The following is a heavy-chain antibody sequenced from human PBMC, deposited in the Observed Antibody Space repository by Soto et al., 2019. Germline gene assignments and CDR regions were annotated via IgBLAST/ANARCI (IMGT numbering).Heavy chain of an antibody. J-gene: IGHJ5*02. CDR1: GGTFSSYA. V-gene: IGHV1-69*13. CDR3: AKVGGRRHHRYNWFDP. Sequence: SVKVSCKASGGTFSSYAISWVRQAPGQGLEWMGGIIPIFGTANYAQKFQGRVTITADESTSTAYMELSSLRSEDTAVYYCAKVGGRRHHRYNWFDPWGQGTQVTVSS. CDR2: IIPIFGTA.